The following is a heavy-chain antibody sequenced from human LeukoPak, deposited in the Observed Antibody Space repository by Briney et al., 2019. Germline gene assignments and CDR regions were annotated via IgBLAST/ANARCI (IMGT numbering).Heavy chain of an antibody. Sequence: SSETLSLTCTVSGGSISSYYWSWIRQPPGKGVEWIGYIYYSGSTNYNPSLKSRVTISVDTSKNQFSLKLSSVTAADTAVYYCARTTEGGYTYDYFYYYYMDVWGKGTTVTISS. CDR1: GGSISSYY. J-gene: IGHJ6*03. V-gene: IGHV4-59*01. D-gene: IGHD5-18*01. CDR2: IYYSGST. CDR3: ARTTEGGYTYDYFYYYYMDV.